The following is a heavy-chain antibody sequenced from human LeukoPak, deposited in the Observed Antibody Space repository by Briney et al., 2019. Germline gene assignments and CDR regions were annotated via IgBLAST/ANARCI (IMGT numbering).Heavy chain of an antibody. CDR3: ARPLGSSYHYWYFDL. D-gene: IGHD3-22*01. V-gene: IGHV4-59*02. Sequence: PSETLSLTCTVSGVSVSTYYWTWIRQPPGKGLQFIGYIYSSGDTNYNPSLKSRVTISIDTSKNQVSLNLRSVTAADTAVYYCARPLGSSYHYWYFDLWGRGTLVTVSS. CDR2: IYSSGDT. CDR1: GVSVSTYY. J-gene: IGHJ2*01.